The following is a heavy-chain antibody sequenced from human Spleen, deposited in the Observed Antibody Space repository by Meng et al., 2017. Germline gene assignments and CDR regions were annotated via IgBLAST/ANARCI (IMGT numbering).Heavy chain of an antibody. J-gene: IGHJ5*02. D-gene: IGHD2-2*02. V-gene: IGHV4-39*07. CDR2: IFYSGST. CDR3: ARFNLPSESGHTSFDP. Sequence: QLQHPGPGLVTPSATLSLTRPVSGRPISSRSYYWGWLRQPPGKGLGWIGSIFYSGSTYYKPSLRSRVTISVDTSKNQFSLKLSSVTAADTAVYYCARFNLPSESGHTSFDPWGQGTVVTVSS. CDR1: GRPISSRSYY.